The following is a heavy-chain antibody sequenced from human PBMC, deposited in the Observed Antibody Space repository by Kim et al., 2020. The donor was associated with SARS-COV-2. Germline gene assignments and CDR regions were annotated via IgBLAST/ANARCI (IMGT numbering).Heavy chain of an antibody. V-gene: IGHV3-30*18. CDR3: AKDRRNELLLQSIYYYYYGMDV. CDR2: MSYDGGNK. D-gene: IGHD5-18*01. CDR1: GFTFSSYG. J-gene: IGHJ6*02. Sequence: GGSLRLSCAASGFTFSSYGMHWVRQAPGKGLEWVAVMSYDGGNKYYADSVKGRFTIFRDNSKDTLYLQMNTLRVEDTAVYYCAKDRRNELLLQSIYYYYYGMDVWGQGTTVTVSS.